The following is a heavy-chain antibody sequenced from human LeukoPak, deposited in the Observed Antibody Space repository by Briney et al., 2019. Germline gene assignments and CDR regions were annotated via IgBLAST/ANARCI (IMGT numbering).Heavy chain of an antibody. Sequence: SQTLSLTCTVSGVSFSSGGYYWSWIRQHPGKGLEWIGDIFYSGGTSYNPSLKSRVTISVDRSQNQFSLKLTSITAADTAVYYCARDGPYSRGNNFDYWGQGTLVTVSS. D-gene: IGHD3-22*01. CDR1: GVSFSSGGYY. J-gene: IGHJ4*02. CDR2: IFYSGGT. V-gene: IGHV4-31*03. CDR3: ARDGPYSRGNNFDY.